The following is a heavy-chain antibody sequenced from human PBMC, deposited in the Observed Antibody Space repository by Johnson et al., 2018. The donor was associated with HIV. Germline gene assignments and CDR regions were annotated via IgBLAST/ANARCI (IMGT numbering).Heavy chain of an antibody. Sequence: QVQLVESGGGVVQPGGSLRLSCAASGFTFSSYGMHWVRQAPGKGLEWVAFIRYDGSNKYYADSVKGRFTISRDNSKNTLYLQMNSRRAEDTAVYYCAKGHSSSWSRGAFDIWGQGTMVTVSS. V-gene: IGHV3-30*02. CDR2: IRYDGSNK. CDR3: AKGHSSSWSRGAFDI. J-gene: IGHJ3*02. CDR1: GFTFSSYG. D-gene: IGHD6-13*01.